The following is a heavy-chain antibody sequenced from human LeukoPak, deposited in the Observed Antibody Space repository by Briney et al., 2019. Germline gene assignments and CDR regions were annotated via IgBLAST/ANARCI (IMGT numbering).Heavy chain of an antibody. CDR1: GYSFTNYG. CDR2: ISGNNGNT. V-gene: IGHV1-18*01. D-gene: IGHD3-10*01. CDR3: ARGLLVGSGSYYNY. J-gene: IGHJ4*02. Sequence: ASVKVSCKASGYSFTNYGISWVRQAPGQWLEWMGWISGNNGNTNYAQNVQGRVTMTTDTSTSTAYMELRSLRSDDTAVYYCARGLLVGSGSYYNYWGQGTLVTVSS.